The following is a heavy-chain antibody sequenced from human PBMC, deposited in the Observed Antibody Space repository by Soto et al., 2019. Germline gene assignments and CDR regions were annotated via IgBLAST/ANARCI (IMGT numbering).Heavy chain of an antibody. CDR1: GGTFSTYG. D-gene: IGHD6-13*01. V-gene: IGHV1-69*01. J-gene: IGHJ6*02. Sequence: QVQLVQSGAEVKKPGYSVKVSCKASGGTFSTYGINWVRQAPGQGLEWMGGIIPIFDTTNYAQKFQGKFTITADESTSTVYMELSSLRSEDTAVYYCAGDEAAAATSGMDVWGQGTTVTVSS. CDR2: IIPIFDTT. CDR3: AGDEAAAATSGMDV.